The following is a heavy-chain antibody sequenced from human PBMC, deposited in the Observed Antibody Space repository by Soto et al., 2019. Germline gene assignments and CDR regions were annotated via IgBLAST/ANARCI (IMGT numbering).Heavy chain of an antibody. D-gene: IGHD3-10*01. CDR1: GGSISSSSYY. J-gene: IGHJ5*02. Sequence: SETLSLTCTVSGGSISSSSYYWGWIRQPPGKGLEWIGSIYHSGSTNYNPSLKSRVTISVDKSKNQFSLKLSSVTAADTAVYYCARQYGSGSSYHWLDPWGQGTLVTVSS. CDR2: IYHSGST. CDR3: ARQYGSGSSYHWLDP. V-gene: IGHV4-39*07.